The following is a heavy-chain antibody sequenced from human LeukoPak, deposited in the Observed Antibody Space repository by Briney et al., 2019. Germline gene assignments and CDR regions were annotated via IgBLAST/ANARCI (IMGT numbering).Heavy chain of an antibody. CDR1: GFTFNSYA. CDR3: AKDIAPYGDYEYYFDY. Sequence: GGSLRLSCAASGFTFNSYAMSWVRQAPGKGLEWVSAISGSGGSTYYADSVKGRFTISRDNSKNTLYLQMNSLRAEDTAVYYCAKDIAPYGDYEYYFDYWGQGTLVTVSS. V-gene: IGHV3-23*01. D-gene: IGHD4-17*01. CDR2: ISGSGGST. J-gene: IGHJ4*02.